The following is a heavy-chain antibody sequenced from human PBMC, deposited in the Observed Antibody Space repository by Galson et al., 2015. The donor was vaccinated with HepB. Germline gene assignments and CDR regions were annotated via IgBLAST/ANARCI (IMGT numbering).Heavy chain of an antibody. D-gene: IGHD6-13*01. CDR1: GFTFSSYS. V-gene: IGHV3-21*01. J-gene: IGHJ4*02. Sequence: SLRLSCAASGFTFSSYSMNWVRQAPGKGLEWVSSISSSSSYIYYADSVKGRFTISRDNAKNSLYLQMNSLRAEDTAVYYCARDPKVMKQLANYYFDYWGQGTLVTVSS. CDR3: ARDPKVMKQLANYYFDY. CDR2: ISSSSSYI.